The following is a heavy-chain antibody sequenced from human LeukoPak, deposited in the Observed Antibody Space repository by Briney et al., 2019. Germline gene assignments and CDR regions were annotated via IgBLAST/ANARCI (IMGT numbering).Heavy chain of an antibody. CDR1: GYSISSSNW. V-gene: IGHV4-28*01. Sequence: SETLSLTCAVSGYSISSSNWWGWIRQPPGKGLEWIGYIYYSGSTYYNPSLKSRVTISVDTSKNQFSLKLSSVTAADTAVYYCARLSPGSAFDYWGQGTLVTVSS. CDR2: IYYSGST. J-gene: IGHJ4*02. D-gene: IGHD2-15*01. CDR3: ARLSPGSAFDY.